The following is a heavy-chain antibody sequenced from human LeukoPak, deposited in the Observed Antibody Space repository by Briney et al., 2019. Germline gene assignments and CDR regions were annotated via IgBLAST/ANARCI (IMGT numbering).Heavy chain of an antibody. J-gene: IGHJ5*02. CDR2: IRYDGSNK. Sequence: SGGSLRLSCAASGFTFSSYGMHWVRQAPGKGLEWVAFIRYDGSNKYYADSVKGRFTISRDNSKNTLYLQMNSLRAEDTAVYYCAKDPSSSWYNWFDPWGQGTPVTVSS. V-gene: IGHV3-30*02. CDR1: GFTFSSYG. CDR3: AKDPSSSWYNWFDP. D-gene: IGHD6-13*01.